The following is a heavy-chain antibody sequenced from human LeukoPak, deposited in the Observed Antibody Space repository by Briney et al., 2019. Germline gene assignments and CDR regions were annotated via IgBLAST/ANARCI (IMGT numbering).Heavy chain of an antibody. Sequence: GGSLRLSCAASGFTFSNYGMHWVRQAPGKGLEWVTFRRYDGSNEYYADSVKGRFTISRDNSKNTLYLQMNSLRAEDTAVYYCAKDYRGYSYGYGLDIWGQGTMVTVSS. D-gene: IGHD5-18*01. J-gene: IGHJ3*02. V-gene: IGHV3-30*02. CDR1: GFTFSNYG. CDR3: AKDYRGYSYGYGLDI. CDR2: RRYDGSNE.